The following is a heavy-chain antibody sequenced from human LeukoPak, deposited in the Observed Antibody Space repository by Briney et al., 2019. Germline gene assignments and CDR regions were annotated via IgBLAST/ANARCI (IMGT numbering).Heavy chain of an antibody. CDR2: IKQDGSEK. J-gene: IGHJ4*02. V-gene: IGHV3-7*01. Sequence: GGSLRLSCAASGFTFSSYRMSWVRQAPGKGLEWVANIKQDGSEKYYVDSVKGRFTISRDNAKNSLYLQMNSLRAEDTAVYYCARDLAPYDRGAFDYWGQGTLVTVSS. CDR3: ARDLAPYDRGAFDY. D-gene: IGHD5-12*01. CDR1: GFTFSSYR.